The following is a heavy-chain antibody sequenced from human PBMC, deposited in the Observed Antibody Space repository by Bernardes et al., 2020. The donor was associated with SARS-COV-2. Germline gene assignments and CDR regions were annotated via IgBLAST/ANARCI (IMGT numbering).Heavy chain of an antibody. V-gene: IGHV4-4*02. CDR1: DGSISSTKW. Sequence: SETLSLTCGVSDGSISSTKWRSWVRQPPRKGLEWIGEIYHSGSTNYNPSLKSRVTISLDESKNQFSLRLTSVTAADTAVYYCSTGDLVTGFDNWGQG. CDR2: IYHSGST. J-gene: IGHJ4*02. D-gene: IGHD4-17*01. CDR3: STGDLVTGFDN.